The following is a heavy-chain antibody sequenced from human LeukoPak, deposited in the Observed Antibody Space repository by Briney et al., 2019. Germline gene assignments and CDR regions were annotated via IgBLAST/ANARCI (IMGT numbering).Heavy chain of an antibody. D-gene: IGHD6-19*01. CDR3: ARDLEQWLDGGDAFDI. CDR2: INPNSGGT. Sequence: ASVKVSCKASGYTFTGYYMHWVRQAPGQGFEWMGWINPNSGGTNYAQKFQGRVTMTRDTSISTAYMELSRLRSDDTAVYYCARDLEQWLDGGDAFDIWGQGTMVTVSS. J-gene: IGHJ3*02. CDR1: GYTFTGYY. V-gene: IGHV1-2*02.